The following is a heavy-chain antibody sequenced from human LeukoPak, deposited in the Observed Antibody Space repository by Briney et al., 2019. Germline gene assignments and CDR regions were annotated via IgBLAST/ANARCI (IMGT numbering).Heavy chain of an antibody. CDR3: TTIGGRYGAEFFDY. D-gene: IGHD3-16*01. V-gene: IGHV3-15*01. CDR2: IRTKTGGGTT. J-gene: IGHJ4*02. CDR1: GFTFSNAW. Sequence: GGSLRLSCAASGFTFSNAWMSWVRQAPGKGLEWAGRIRTKTGGGTTDYAAPVQGRFTISRDDSKNTLYLQMDSLKTEDTAEYYWTTIGGRYGAEFFDYWGQGTLVTVSP.